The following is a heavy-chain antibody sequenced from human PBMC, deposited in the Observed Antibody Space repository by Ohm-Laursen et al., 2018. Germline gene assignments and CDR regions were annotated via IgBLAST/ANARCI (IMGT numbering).Heavy chain of an antibody. CDR3: ARVWGAWDGIDY. CDR1: GASISSEY. D-gene: IGHD1-26*01. Sequence: SDTLSLTCAVSGASISSEYWTWIRQPPGKGLEWIGYIYYRGTTNYNPSLKSRVTISVDTSKNQFSLKLSSVTAADTAVYYCARVWGAWDGIDYWGQGTLVTVSS. CDR2: IYYRGTT. J-gene: IGHJ4*02. V-gene: IGHV4-59*07.